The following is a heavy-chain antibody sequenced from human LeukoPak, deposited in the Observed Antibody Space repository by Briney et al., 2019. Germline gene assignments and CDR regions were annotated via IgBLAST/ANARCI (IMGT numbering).Heavy chain of an antibody. CDR1: GFTFSSYE. CDR2: INWNGGST. CDR3: ARDPHYYDSSGYYLSAFDI. J-gene: IGHJ3*02. D-gene: IGHD3-22*01. Sequence: GGSLRLSCAASGFTFSSYEMNWVRQAPGKGLEWVSGINWNGGSTGYADSVKGRFTISRDNAKNSLYLQMNSLRAEDTALYYCARDPHYYDSSGYYLSAFDIWGQGTMVTVSS. V-gene: IGHV3-20*04.